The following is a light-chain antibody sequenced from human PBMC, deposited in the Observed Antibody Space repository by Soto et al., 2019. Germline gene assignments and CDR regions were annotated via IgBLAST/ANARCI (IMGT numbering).Light chain of an antibody. J-gene: IGKJ5*01. Sequence: IQLTQSPSSLSASVGDRVTITCRASQGISSYLAWYQQKPGKAPKLLIYAASTLESGVPSRFSGSGSGTDFTLTISSLQPEDYATYYCQQLNSYPTFGQGTRLEI. V-gene: IGKV1-9*01. CDR2: AAS. CDR1: QGISSY. CDR3: QQLNSYPT.